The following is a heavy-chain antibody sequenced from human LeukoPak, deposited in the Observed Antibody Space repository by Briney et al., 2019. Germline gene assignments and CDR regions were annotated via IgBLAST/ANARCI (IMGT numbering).Heavy chain of an antibody. J-gene: IGHJ4*02. CDR3: ATDLYCSSTSCYNS. CDR1: GYTFTNYY. D-gene: IGHD2-2*02. V-gene: IGHV1-46*01. CDR2: INLIAGLT. Sequence: GASVKVSCKASGYTFTNYYIHWLGQAPGQGPEWMGMINLIAGLTHYAQKFQGRVTMTEDTSTDTAYMELSSLRSEDTAVYYCATDLYCSSTSCYNSWGQGTLVTVSS.